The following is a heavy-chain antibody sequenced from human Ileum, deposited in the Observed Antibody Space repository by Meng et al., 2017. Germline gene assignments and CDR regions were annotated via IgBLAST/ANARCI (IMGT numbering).Heavy chain of an antibody. V-gene: IGHV1-46*02. CDR2: INPSGGGT. Sequence: ASVKVSCKASGYTFNTYHMHWLRQAPGQGLEWMGIINPSGGGTLYAQKFQGRVTMTSDTSTSTVYLDLSSLRSDDTAVYYCARELLGETPDYWGQGTLVTVSS. D-gene: IGHD3-16*01. CDR1: GYTFNTYH. CDR3: ARELLGETPDY. J-gene: IGHJ4*02.